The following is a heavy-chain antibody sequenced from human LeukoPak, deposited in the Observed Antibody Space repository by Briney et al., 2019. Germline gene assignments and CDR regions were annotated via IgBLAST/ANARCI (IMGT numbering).Heavy chain of an antibody. CDR3: ARLHTFGGPNYVDV. CDR1: GFTISSYV. D-gene: IGHD3-16*01. Sequence: GGSLRLSCTASGFTISSYVMHWVRQAPGKGLEYVSAISSNGGSTYYANSVKGRFTISRDNSKNTLYLQMGSLRAEDMALYYFARLHTFGGPNYVDVWGKGTTVTVSS. V-gene: IGHV3-64*01. CDR2: ISSNGGST. J-gene: IGHJ6*04.